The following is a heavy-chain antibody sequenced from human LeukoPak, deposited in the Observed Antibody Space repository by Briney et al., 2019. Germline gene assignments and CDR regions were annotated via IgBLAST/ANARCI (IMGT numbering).Heavy chain of an antibody. D-gene: IGHD2-15*01. CDR1: GFTFSNAW. V-gene: IGHV3-15*01. J-gene: IGHJ4*02. CDR2: IKTKTDGDRT. Sequence: PGGSLRLSCVVSGFTFSNAWMSWIRQAPGKGLEWVGRIKTKTDGDRTDYAAPVEGRFTISRDDSKNTLSLQMNSLKTEDTAVYYCVVGPARIRYWGQGTLVTVSS. CDR3: VVGPARIRY.